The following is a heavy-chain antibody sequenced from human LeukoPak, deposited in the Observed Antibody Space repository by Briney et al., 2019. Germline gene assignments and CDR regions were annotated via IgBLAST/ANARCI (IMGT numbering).Heavy chain of an antibody. D-gene: IGHD3-22*01. Sequence: GGSLRLSCAASGFTFSSYAKSWVRQAPGKGLEWVSGISGSGGSTYYADSVKGRFTICRDNSKNTLYLQMNSLRAEDTAVYYCAKAREGYYYDSSGYYGYFDYRGQGTLVTVSS. CDR1: GFTFSSYA. CDR2: ISGSGGST. V-gene: IGHV3-23*01. J-gene: IGHJ4*02. CDR3: AKAREGYYYDSSGYYGYFDY.